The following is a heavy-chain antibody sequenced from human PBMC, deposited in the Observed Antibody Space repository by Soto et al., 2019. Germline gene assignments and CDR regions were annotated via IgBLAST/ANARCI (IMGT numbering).Heavy chain of an antibody. CDR1: GGSISSYY. D-gene: IGHD6-6*01. J-gene: IGHJ5*02. CDR2: IYYSGST. CDR3: AREEDSSSSRWFDP. V-gene: IGHV4-59*01. Sequence: QVQLQESGPGLVKPSETLSLTCTVSGGSISSYYWSWIRQPPGKGLEWIGYIYYSGSTNYNPSLKSRVTISVDTSKNQFSLKLSSVTAADTAVYYCAREEDSSSSRWFDPWGQGTLVTVSS.